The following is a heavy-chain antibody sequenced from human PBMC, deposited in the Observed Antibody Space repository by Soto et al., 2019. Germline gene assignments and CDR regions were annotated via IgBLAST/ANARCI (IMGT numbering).Heavy chain of an antibody. Sequence: GGSLRLSCAASGFTFSSYWMHWVRQAPGKGLVWVSRINSDGSSTSYADSVKGRFTISRDNAKNTLYLQMKSLRAGDTAVYYCANLRFLDPLVVIMTDGMDVWGQGTTVIVSS. CDR1: GFTFSSYW. J-gene: IGHJ6*02. V-gene: IGHV3-74*01. CDR3: ANLRFLDPLVVIMTDGMDV. D-gene: IGHD3-3*01. CDR2: INSDGSST.